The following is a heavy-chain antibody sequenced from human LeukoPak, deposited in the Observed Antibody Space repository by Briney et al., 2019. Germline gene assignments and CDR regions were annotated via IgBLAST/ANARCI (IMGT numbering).Heavy chain of an antibody. Sequence: SETLSLTCTVSGGSISSHYWSWIRQPPGRGLEWIGYIYHSGTTNYNPSLKSRVTISVDTSKNQFSLKLSSVTAADTAVYYCARGLTYYDILTAYYTFPYFDYWGQGTLVTVSS. CDR3: ARGLTYYDILTAYYTFPYFDY. D-gene: IGHD3-9*01. CDR2: IYHSGTT. J-gene: IGHJ4*02. CDR1: GGSISSHY. V-gene: IGHV4-59*11.